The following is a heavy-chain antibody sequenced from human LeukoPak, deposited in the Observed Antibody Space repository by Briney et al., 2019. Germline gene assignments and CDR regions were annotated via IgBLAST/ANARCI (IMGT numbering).Heavy chain of an antibody. D-gene: IGHD7-27*01. CDR2: INPNSGGT. J-gene: IGHJ4*02. CDR1: GYTFTGNI. V-gene: IGHV1-2*02. CDR3: ARDHNWGPDY. Sequence: GASVKVSCKASGYTFTGNIMHWVRQAPGQGLEWMGWINPNSGGTNYAQKFQGRVSLTRDMSISTAYMELSRLTSDDTAVYYCARDHNWGPDYWGQGTLVSVSS.